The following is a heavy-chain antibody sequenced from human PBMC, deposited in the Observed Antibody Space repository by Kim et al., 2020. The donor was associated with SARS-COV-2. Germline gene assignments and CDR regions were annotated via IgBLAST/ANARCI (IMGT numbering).Heavy chain of an antibody. CDR1: GGSISSYY. J-gene: IGHJ4*02. Sequence: SETLSLTCTVSGGSISSYYWSWIRQPPGKGLEWIGYIYYSGSTNYNPSLKSRVTISVDTSKNQFSLKLSSVTAADTAVYYCARHSPYSSSRIHFDYWGQGTLVTVSS. CDR3: ARHSPYSSSRIHFDY. CDR2: IYYSGST. V-gene: IGHV4-59*08. D-gene: IGHD6-6*01.